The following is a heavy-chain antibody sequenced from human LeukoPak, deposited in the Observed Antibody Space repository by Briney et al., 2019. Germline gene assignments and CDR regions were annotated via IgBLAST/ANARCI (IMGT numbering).Heavy chain of an antibody. CDR3: ATSAMVRGVIIGSVTDPLDY. CDR1: GYTLTELS. Sequence: GASVKVSCKVSGYTLTELSMHWVRQAPGKGPEWMGTFDPEDGETIYAQKFQGRVTMTEDTSTDTAYMELSSLRSEDTAVYYCATSAMVRGVIIGSVTDPLDYWGQGTLVTVSS. D-gene: IGHD3-10*01. CDR2: FDPEDGET. J-gene: IGHJ4*02. V-gene: IGHV1-24*01.